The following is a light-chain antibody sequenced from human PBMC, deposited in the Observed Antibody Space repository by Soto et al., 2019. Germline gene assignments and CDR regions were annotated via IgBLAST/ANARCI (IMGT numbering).Light chain of an antibody. J-gene: IGKJ1*01. Sequence: EVVLTQSPGTLSLSPGERATLSCRASQTRSNSFTAWYQQKPGQPPRLLIYGACTRATGVPDRISGSGSGKYFTLTISILEPEDFAVYHCQQYGSLSWTFGQGTKVDIK. CDR2: GAC. CDR1: QTRSNSF. V-gene: IGKV3-20*01. CDR3: QQYGSLSWT.